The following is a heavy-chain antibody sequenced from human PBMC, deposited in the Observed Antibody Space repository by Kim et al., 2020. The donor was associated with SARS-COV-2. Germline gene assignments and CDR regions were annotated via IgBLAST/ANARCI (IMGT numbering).Heavy chain of an antibody. V-gene: IGHV4-61*01. CDR2: AYNRGSV. CDR1: GGSVSGTTYY. J-gene: IGHJ6*02. CDR3: ASGYDVLTGIKDGLDV. Sequence: SETLSLTCNVSGGSVSGTTYYWSWIRQPPGKGLQWIRYAYNRGSVNYNPSLDSRVTISIDTSKNQFSLKLSSVTAADTAVYYCASGYDVLTGIKDGLDVWGQGTPVTVSS. D-gene: IGHD3-9*01.